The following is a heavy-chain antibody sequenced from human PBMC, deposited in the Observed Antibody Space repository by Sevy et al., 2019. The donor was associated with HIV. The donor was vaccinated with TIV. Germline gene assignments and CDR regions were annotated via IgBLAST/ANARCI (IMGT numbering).Heavy chain of an antibody. D-gene: IGHD3-22*01. Sequence: ASVKVSCKASGYTFISYGISWVRQAPGQGLEWMGWISTYNGNTNYAQKFQGRVTMTTDTSTGTVYMELRSLRSDDAAMYYCARDPRTCSFDSSGYGDDYWGQGTLVTVSS. V-gene: IGHV1-18*01. CDR1: GYTFISYG. CDR2: ISTYNGNT. CDR3: ARDPRTCSFDSSGYGDDY. J-gene: IGHJ4*02.